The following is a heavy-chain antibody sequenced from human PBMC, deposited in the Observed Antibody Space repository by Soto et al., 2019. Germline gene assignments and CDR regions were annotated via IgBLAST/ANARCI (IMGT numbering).Heavy chain of an antibody. CDR1: GFTFGDYA. D-gene: IGHD3-22*01. Sequence: GGTLRLSCTASGFTFGDYAMSWYRQAPGKGLEWVGFIRSKAYGGTTEYAASVKGRFTISRDDSKSIAYLQMNSLKTEDTAVYYCTTNYYDSSGYDNWFDPWGQGTLVTVSS. CDR2: IRSKAYGGTT. CDR3: TTNYYDSSGYDNWFDP. J-gene: IGHJ5*02. V-gene: IGHV3-49*03.